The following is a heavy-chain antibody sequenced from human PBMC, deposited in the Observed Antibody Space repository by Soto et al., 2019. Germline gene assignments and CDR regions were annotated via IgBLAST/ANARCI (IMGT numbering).Heavy chain of an antibody. D-gene: IGHD1-1*01. Sequence: GESLKISCKGSGYSFTSYWIGWVRQMPGKGLERMGIIYPGDSDTRYSPSFQGQVTISADKSISTAYLQRSSLKSSDTAMYYCARSAQLDDAFDIWGQGTMVTVSS. J-gene: IGHJ3*02. CDR2: IYPGDSDT. CDR3: ARSAQLDDAFDI. V-gene: IGHV5-51*01. CDR1: GYSFTSYW.